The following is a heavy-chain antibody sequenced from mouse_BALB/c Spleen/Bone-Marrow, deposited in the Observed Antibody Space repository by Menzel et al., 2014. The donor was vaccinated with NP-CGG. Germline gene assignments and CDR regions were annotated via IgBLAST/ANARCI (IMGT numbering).Heavy chain of an antibody. CDR1: GYTFTSYY. V-gene: IGHV1S81*02. CDR2: INPSNGGT. J-gene: IGHJ2*01. CDR3: TTGRTWDFDY. D-gene: IGHD4-1*01. Sequence: VQLQQSGAELVKPGASVKLSCKASGYTFTSYYMYWVKQRPGQGLEWIGEINPSNGGTNFNEKFKSRATLTVDKSSSTAYMQLSSLTSEDSAVYYCTTGRTWDFDYWGQGTTLTVSS.